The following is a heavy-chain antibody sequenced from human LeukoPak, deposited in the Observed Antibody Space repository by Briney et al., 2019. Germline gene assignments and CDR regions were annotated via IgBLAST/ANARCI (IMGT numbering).Heavy chain of an antibody. J-gene: IGHJ4*02. CDR3: ARALGYSYGYAVDY. V-gene: IGHV3-48*01. D-gene: IGHD5-18*01. CDR1: GFISSNYN. Sequence: GGSLRLSCAASGFISSNYNMYWVRQTPGKGLEWLSYISSSSGTIYYADSVKGRFTISGDNAKNSLYLQMNSLRAEDTAVYYCARALGYSYGYAVDYWGQGTLVTVSS. CDR2: ISSSSGTI.